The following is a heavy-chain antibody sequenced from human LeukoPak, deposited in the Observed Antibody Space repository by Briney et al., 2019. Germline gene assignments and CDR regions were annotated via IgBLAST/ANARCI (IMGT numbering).Heavy chain of an antibody. Sequence: ASVKVSCKASGYTFTSYYIHWVRQAPGQGLEWMGWINPNSGGTNYAQKFQGRVTMTRDTSISTAYMELSRLRSDDTAVYYCHYYDSSGYLDYWGQGTLVTVSS. J-gene: IGHJ4*02. CDR1: GYTFTSYY. D-gene: IGHD3-22*01. CDR3: HYYDSSGYLDY. CDR2: INPNSGGT. V-gene: IGHV1-2*02.